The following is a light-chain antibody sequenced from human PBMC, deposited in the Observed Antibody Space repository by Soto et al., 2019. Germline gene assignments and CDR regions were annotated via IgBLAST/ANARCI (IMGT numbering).Light chain of an antibody. CDR3: QQYNSYPWT. CDR2: DAS. CDR1: QSISSW. Sequence: DIQMTQSPSTLSASVGARVPITCRASQSISSWLAWYQQKPGKAPKLLIYDASSLESGVPSRFSGSGSGTEFTLTITSLQPDDFATYYCQQYNSYPWTFGQGTKVDIK. J-gene: IGKJ1*01. V-gene: IGKV1-5*01.